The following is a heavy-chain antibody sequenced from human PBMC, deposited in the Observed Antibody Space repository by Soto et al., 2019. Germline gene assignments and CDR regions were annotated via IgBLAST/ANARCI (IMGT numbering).Heavy chain of an antibody. J-gene: IGHJ3*02. CDR1: GDSVSSNSAA. D-gene: IGHD6-19*01. V-gene: IGHV6-1*01. CDR3: ARATLGSSGWYSPAFDI. CDR2: THYRSKWYN. Sequence: QTLSLTCAISGDSVSSNSAAWNWIRQSPSRGIEWLGRTHYRSKWYNDYAVSVKSRITINPDTSKNQFSLQLNSVTPEDTAVYYCARATLGSSGWYSPAFDIWGQGTMVTVSS.